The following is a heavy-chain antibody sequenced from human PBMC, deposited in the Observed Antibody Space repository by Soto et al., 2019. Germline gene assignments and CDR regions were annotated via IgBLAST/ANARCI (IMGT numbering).Heavy chain of an antibody. CDR1: GYTFTSYG. Sequence: ASVKVSCKASGYTFTSYGISWVRQAPGQGLEWMGWISAYNGNTNYAQKLQGRVTMTTDTSTSTAYMELRSLRSDDTAVYYCARDKRRRYYDILTGYYDYWSQGTLVTVSS. J-gene: IGHJ4*02. CDR3: ARDKRRRYYDILTGYYDY. CDR2: ISAYNGNT. V-gene: IGHV1-18*01. D-gene: IGHD3-9*01.